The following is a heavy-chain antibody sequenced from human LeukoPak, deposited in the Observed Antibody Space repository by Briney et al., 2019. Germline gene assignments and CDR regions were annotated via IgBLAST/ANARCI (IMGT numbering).Heavy chain of an antibody. V-gene: IGHV1-69*13. CDR2: IIPIFGTA. J-gene: IGHJ6*03. D-gene: IGHD1-7*01. Sequence: ASVKVSCKASGGTFSSYAISWVRQAPGQGLEWMGGIIPIFGTANYAQKFQGRVTITADESTSTAYMELSSLRSDDTAVYYCARDRAGTGTTINYYYYYMDVWGKGTTVTVSS. CDR3: ARDRAGTGTTINYYYYYMDV. CDR1: GGTFSSYA.